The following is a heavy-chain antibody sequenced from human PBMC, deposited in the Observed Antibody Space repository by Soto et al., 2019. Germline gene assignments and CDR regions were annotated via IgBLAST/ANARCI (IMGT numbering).Heavy chain of an antibody. Sequence: ASVKVSCKASGGTFSSYAISWVRQAPGQGLEWMGGIIPIFGTANYAQKFQGRVTITADKSTSTAYMELSNLRSEDTAVYYCRLGPYSSSWFGWFDPWGQGTLVTVSS. CDR3: RLGPYSSSWFGWFDP. CDR1: GGTFSSYA. J-gene: IGHJ5*02. D-gene: IGHD6-13*01. CDR2: IIPIFGTA. V-gene: IGHV1-69*06.